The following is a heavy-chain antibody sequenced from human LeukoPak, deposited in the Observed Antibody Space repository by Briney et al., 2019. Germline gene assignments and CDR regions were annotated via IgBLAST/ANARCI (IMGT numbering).Heavy chain of an antibody. CDR3: ARNYYDSGGHDYLDP. CDR2: IWYDGSNQ. Sequence: GGSLRLSCVASGFSFSRYGMHWVRQAPGKGLEWVAVIWYDGSNQYYADSVRGRFTISRDNPKNTLYLQMNSLRAEDTAVYYCARNYYDSGGHDYLDPWGQGALVTVSS. V-gene: IGHV3-33*01. D-gene: IGHD3-10*01. CDR1: GFSFSRYG. J-gene: IGHJ5*02.